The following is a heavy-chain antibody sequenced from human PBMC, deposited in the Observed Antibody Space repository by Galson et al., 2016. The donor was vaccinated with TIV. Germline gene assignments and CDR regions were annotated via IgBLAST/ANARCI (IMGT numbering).Heavy chain of an antibody. V-gene: IGHV4-39*07. Sequence: ETLSLTCSVSSVSISSSNHYWGWIRQPPGKGLEWIGSIYFTGTTFYNPSLKSRVSISVDTSKNQFSLNLTSVTAADTAIYYCAWSGWEPSYFQHWGQGTLGIVSS. CDR1: SVSISSSNHY. D-gene: IGHD1-26*01. CDR3: AWSGWEPSYFQH. CDR2: IYFTGTT. J-gene: IGHJ1*01.